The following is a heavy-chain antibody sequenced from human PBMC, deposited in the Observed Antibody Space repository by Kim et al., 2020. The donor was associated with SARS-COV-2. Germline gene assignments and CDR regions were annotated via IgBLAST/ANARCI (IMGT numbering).Heavy chain of an antibody. CDR2: IYHSGST. CDR3: RLGITMVRGVMGDY. V-gene: IGHV4-4*02. Sequence: SETLSLTCAVSGGSISSSNWWSWVRQPPGKGLEWIGEIYHSGSTNYNPSLKSRVTISVDKSKNQFSLKLGSVTAADTAVYYCRLGITMVRGVMGDYWGQGTLVTVSS. CDR1: GGSISSSNW. J-gene: IGHJ4*02. D-gene: IGHD3-10*01.